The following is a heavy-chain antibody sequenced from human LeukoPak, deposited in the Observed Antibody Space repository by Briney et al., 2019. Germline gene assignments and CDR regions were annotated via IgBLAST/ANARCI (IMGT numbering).Heavy chain of an antibody. V-gene: IGHV3-21*01. Sequence: GGSLRLSCAASGFSFTSYTINWVRQPPGRGLEWVSSISSTSKSIHYADSLKGRFTVSRDNAKNSLYLQMNNLRAEDTAVYYCARWGGTYYVAAFDIWGQGTTVTVSS. CDR1: GFSFTSYT. D-gene: IGHD1-26*01. J-gene: IGHJ3*02. CDR3: ARWGGTYYVAAFDI. CDR2: ISSTSKSI.